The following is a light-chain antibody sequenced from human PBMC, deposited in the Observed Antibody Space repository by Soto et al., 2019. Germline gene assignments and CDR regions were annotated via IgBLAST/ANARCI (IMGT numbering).Light chain of an antibody. J-gene: IGLJ1*01. CDR2: DVN. CDR1: SSDVGTYAY. CDR3: SSYGSRHNYI. Sequence: QSALTQPRSVSGSPGQSVTISCTGTSSDVGTYAYVSWFQHQPGKAPKLLISDVNERPSGVPDRFSGSKSGNTASLTISGLQAEDEAEYYCSSYGSRHNYIFGGGTKLTVL. V-gene: IGLV2-11*01.